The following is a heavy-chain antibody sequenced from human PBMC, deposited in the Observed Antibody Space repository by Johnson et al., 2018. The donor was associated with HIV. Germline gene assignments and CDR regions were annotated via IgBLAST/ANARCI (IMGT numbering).Heavy chain of an antibody. CDR3: TTPYSSSWHTKNAFDI. CDR2: ISSSGSTI. CDR1: GFTFSDYY. Sequence: QVQLVESGGGVVQPGRSLRLSCAASGFTFSDYYMSWIRQAPGKGLEWVSYISSSGSTIYYADSVKGRFTISRDNAKNSLYLQMDSLKIEDTAVYYCTTPYSSSWHTKNAFDIWGQGTMVTVSS. D-gene: IGHD6-13*01. J-gene: IGHJ3*02. V-gene: IGHV3-11*01.